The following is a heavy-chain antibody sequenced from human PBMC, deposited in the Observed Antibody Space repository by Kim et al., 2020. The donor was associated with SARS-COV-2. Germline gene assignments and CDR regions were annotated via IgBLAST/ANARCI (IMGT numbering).Heavy chain of an antibody. CDR2: IKQDGSEK. CDR3: ARENYKYYDIVMDV. V-gene: IGHV3-7*01. CDR1: GFTFSSYW. D-gene: IGHD3-9*01. J-gene: IGHJ6*02. Sequence: GSLRLSCAASGFTFSSYWMSWVRQAPGKGLERVANIKQDGSEKYYVDSVKGRFTISRDNDKNSLYLQMNSLRAEDTAVYYCARENYKYYDIVMDVLGQGTTVTVSS.